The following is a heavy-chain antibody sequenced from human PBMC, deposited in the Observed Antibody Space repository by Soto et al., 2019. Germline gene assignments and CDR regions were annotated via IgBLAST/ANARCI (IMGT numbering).Heavy chain of an antibody. Sequence: QVQLQESGPGLVRPSETLSLTCTVSAGSVSSYYWSWIRQPPGKGLEWIAYIYYSGSTNYNPSLKSRVTISVDTSKNQFSLKLSSVTAADTAVYYCARRNFDWVLDYWGQGTLVTVSS. CDR3: ARRNFDWVLDY. J-gene: IGHJ4*02. CDR1: AGSVSSYY. V-gene: IGHV4-59*08. CDR2: IYYSGST. D-gene: IGHD3-9*01.